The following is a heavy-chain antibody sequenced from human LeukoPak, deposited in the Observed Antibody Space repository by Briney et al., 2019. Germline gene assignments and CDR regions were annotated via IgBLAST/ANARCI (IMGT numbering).Heavy chain of an antibody. V-gene: IGHV3-43D*03. Sequence: PGGSLRLSCAASGFTLDDYAMHWVRQAPGKGLEWVSLISWDGGSTYYADSVKGRFTISRDNSKNSLYLQMNSLRAEDTALYYCAKGPSGSYLDPYYFDYWGQGTLVTVSS. D-gene: IGHD1-26*01. J-gene: IGHJ4*02. CDR3: AKGPSGSYLDPYYFDY. CDR2: ISWDGGST. CDR1: GFTLDDYA.